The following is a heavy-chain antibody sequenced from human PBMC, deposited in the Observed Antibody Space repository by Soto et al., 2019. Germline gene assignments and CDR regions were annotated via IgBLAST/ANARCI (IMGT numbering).Heavy chain of an antibody. D-gene: IGHD4-4*01. CDR2: IYYSGSP. J-gene: IGHJ2*01. Sequence: PSETLSLTCTVSGGSISSYYWSWIRQPPGKGLEWIGYIYYSGSPNYSPSLESRVTISEDTSKNQFSLKLSSVTAADTAIYYCAGGRDDYTGRYFDLWGRGP. CDR1: GGSISSYY. CDR3: AGGRDDYTGRYFDL. V-gene: IGHV4-59*01.